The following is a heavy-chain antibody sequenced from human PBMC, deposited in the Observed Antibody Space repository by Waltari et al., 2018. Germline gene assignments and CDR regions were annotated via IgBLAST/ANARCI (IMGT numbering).Heavy chain of an antibody. D-gene: IGHD2-15*01. V-gene: IGHV4-30-4*08. J-gene: IGHJ6*04. CDR1: GGSISSGDYY. CDR2: IYYSGST. CDR3: ARVWGYCSGGSCYGLDV. Sequence: QVQLQESGPGLVKPSQTLSLTCTVSGGSISSGDYYGRWIRQPPGKGLEWIGYIYYSGSTYYNPSLKSRVTISVDTSKNQFSLKLSSVTAADTAVYYCARVWGYCSGGSCYGLDVWGKGTTVTVSS.